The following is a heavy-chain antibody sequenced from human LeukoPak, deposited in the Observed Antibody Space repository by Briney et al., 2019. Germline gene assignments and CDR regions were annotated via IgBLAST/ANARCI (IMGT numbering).Heavy chain of an antibody. Sequence: PGGSLRLSCAASGFTFSSYGMHWVRQAPGKGLEWVAVISSDGGNKYHADSVKGRFTISRDNSKNTLYLQMNSLRPEDTAVYYCARVDSESYHYYYYYGMDVWGQGTTVAVS. D-gene: IGHD1-26*01. J-gene: IGHJ6*02. CDR1: GFTFSSYG. CDR2: ISSDGGNK. V-gene: IGHV3-30*19. CDR3: ARVDSESYHYYYYYGMDV.